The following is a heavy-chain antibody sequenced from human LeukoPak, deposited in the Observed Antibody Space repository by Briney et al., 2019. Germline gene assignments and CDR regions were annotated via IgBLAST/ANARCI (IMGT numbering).Heavy chain of an antibody. CDR3: VSGYSSGWYRNGYFQH. V-gene: IGHV4-39*01. J-gene: IGHJ1*01. Sequence: SETLTLTCTVSGGSISSSSYYWGWIRQPPGKGLEWIGSIYYSGSTYYNPYLKSRVTISVDTSKNQYSLKLSSVTAADTAVYYCVSGYSSGWYRNGYFQHWGQGTLVTVSS. D-gene: IGHD6-19*01. CDR1: GGSISSSSYY. CDR2: IYYSGST.